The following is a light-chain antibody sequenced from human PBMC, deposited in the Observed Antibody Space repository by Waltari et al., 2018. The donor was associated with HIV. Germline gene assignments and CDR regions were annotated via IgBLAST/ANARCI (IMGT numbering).Light chain of an antibody. V-gene: IGKV1-5*03. CDR3: QQYNSDFYT. J-gene: IGKJ2*01. Sequence: DIQMTQSTSTLSASIGDIGTITCRASKEVNNWMAWYQQKPRKAPKLLIYKATTLEFGVPSRFSGSASGTEFTLIIDSPQPDDFATYYCQQYNSDFYTFGQGTRLEIK. CDR2: KAT. CDR1: KEVNNW.